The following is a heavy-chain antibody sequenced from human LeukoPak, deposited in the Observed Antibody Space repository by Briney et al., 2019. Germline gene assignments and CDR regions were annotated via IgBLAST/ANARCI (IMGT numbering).Heavy chain of an antibody. CDR3: ARASRGYYDILTASEGIDY. D-gene: IGHD3-9*01. J-gene: IGHJ4*02. CDR1: GYSFTGYY. CDR2: INTNTGNP. Sequence: ASVKVSCKASGYSFTGYYMHWVRQAPGQGLEWMGWINTNTGNPTYAQGFTGRFVFSLDTSVSTAYLQISSLKAEDTAVYYCARASRGYYDILTASEGIDYWGQGTLVTVSS. V-gene: IGHV7-4-1*02.